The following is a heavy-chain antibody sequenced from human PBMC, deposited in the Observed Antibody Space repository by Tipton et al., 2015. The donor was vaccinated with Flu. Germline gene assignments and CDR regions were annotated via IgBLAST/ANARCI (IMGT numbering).Heavy chain of an antibody. D-gene: IGHD3-10*01. CDR3: ARVFMVRGAIGAFDI. CDR2: IYNSVTT. CDR1: GGSISSGAYY. J-gene: IGHJ3*02. V-gene: IGHV4-31*03. Sequence: LRLSCTVSGGSISSGAYYWSWIRQHPGKGLEWIGYIYNSVTTYYNPPLKSRVTISVDTSKNRFSLRLSSVTAADTAVYYCARVFMVRGAIGAFDIWGQGTMVTVS.